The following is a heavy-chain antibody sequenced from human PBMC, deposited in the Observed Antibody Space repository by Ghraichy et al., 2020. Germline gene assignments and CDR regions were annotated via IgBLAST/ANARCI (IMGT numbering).Heavy chain of an antibody. Sequence: LSLTCAASGFTFSSYAMSWVRQAPGKGLEWVSAISGSGGSTYYADSVKGRFTISRDNSKNTLYLQMNSLRAEDTAVYYCAKAQHDYGDGWDYWGQGTLVTVSS. CDR2: ISGSGGST. J-gene: IGHJ4*02. V-gene: IGHV3-23*01. D-gene: IGHD4-17*01. CDR1: GFTFSSYA. CDR3: AKAQHDYGDGWDY.